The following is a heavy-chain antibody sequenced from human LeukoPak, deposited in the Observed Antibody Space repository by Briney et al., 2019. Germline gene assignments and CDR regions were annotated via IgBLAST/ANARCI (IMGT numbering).Heavy chain of an antibody. CDR1: GFRFNNAW. CDR3: TTDRSSSWSNEYYYYYMDV. CDR2: IKSKTGGGTR. D-gene: IGHD6-13*01. J-gene: IGHJ6*03. V-gene: IGHV3-15*01. Sequence: GGSLRLSCAAPGFRFNNAWMSWVRQAPGKGLEWVGRIKSKTGGGTRDYAAPVKGRFTISRDDSKNTLYLQMNSLKTEDTAVYYCTTDRSSSWSNEYYYYYMDVWGKGTTVTISS.